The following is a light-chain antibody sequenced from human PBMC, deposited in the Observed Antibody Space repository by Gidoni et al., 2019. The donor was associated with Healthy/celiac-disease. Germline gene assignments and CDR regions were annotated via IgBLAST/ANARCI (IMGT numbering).Light chain of an antibody. CDR1: QSVSSSY. V-gene: IGKV3-20*01. CDR2: GAS. CDR3: QQYGSSPT. J-gene: IGKJ1*01. Sequence: IVLTQAPGTLSLSPGERATLSCRASQSVSSSYLAWYQQKPGQAPRLLIYGASSRATGIPDRFRGSGSVTDFTLTISRLEPEDFAVYYCQQYGSSPTFGQGTKVEIK.